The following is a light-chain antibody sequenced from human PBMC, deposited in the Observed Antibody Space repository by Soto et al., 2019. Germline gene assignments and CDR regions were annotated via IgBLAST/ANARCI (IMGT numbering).Light chain of an antibody. Sequence: QSALTQPASVSGTPGQAITVSCVGTSSDIGGYNYVSWYQQHPGKAPKLIIRDVSSRPSGVPTRFSGSKSGNTASLTISGLQVEAEAYYYCSSYAKTNAQLFGGGTKLTVL. J-gene: IGLJ2*01. CDR3: SSYAKTNAQL. CDR2: DVS. V-gene: IGLV2-14*03. CDR1: SSDIGGYNY.